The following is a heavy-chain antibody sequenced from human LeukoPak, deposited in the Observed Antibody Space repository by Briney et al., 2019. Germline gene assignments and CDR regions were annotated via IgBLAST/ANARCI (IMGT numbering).Heavy chain of an antibody. J-gene: IGHJ4*02. CDR3: VRDRGTYRPIDY. D-gene: IGHD1-26*01. V-gene: IGHV3-21*04. CDR1: AFSLNAYN. Sequence: PGGSLRLSCAASAFSLNAYNMNWVRQAPGKGLEWVSSISYTGTYIYYADSVKGRFTTSRDNAQNSLYLQMNSLRAEDTAIYYCVRDRGTYRPIDYWGQGTLVTVSS. CDR2: ISYTGTYI.